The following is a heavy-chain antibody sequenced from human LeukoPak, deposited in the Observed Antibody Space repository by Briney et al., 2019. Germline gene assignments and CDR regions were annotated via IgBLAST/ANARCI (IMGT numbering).Heavy chain of an antibody. CDR3: ARLEWEVLSFDY. D-gene: IGHD1-26*01. Sequence: SETLSLTCTVSGGSISSGSYYWSWIRLLPGKGLEWIGNIYHRGSTYYNPSLKSRVTISVDKSKNQFSLKVSSVTAADTAVYYCARLEWEVLSFDYWGQGNLVTVSS. CDR1: GGSISSGSYY. J-gene: IGHJ4*02. CDR2: IYHRGST. V-gene: IGHV4-39*01.